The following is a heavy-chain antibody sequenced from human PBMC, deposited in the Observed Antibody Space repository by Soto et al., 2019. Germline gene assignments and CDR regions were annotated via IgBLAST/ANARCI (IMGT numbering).Heavy chain of an antibody. CDR3: ARFSSGWSPHGMDV. V-gene: IGHV3-48*04. CDR1: GFTFSSYS. D-gene: IGHD6-19*01. CDR2: ISGSSSTI. J-gene: IGHJ6*02. Sequence: PGGSLRLSCAASGFTFSSYSMNWVRQAPGKGLEWVSCISGSSSTISYADSVKGRFTISRDNAKSTLYLQMNSLRAEDTAVYYCARFSSGWSPHGMDVWGQGTTVTVSS.